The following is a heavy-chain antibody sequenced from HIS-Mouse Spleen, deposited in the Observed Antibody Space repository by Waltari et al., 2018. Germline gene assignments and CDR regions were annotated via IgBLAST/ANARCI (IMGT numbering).Heavy chain of an antibody. J-gene: IGHJ3*02. V-gene: IGHV4-59*01. D-gene: IGHD3-22*01. CDR3: ARKASDDSSGYDI. Sequence: QVQLQESGPGLVKPSETLSLTCTVSGGSISSYYWSWIRQPPGKGLEWIGYIYYSGSTNYHPSLKSRVTISVDTSKNQFSLKLSSVTAADTAVYYCARKASDDSSGYDIWGQGTMVTVSS. CDR2: IYYSGST. CDR1: GGSISSYY.